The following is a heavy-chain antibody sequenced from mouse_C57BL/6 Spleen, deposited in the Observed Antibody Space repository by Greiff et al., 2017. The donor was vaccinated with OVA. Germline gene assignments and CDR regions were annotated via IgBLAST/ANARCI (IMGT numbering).Heavy chain of an antibody. V-gene: IGHV1-18*01. CDR1: GYTFTDYS. Sequence: VQLQQSGPELVKPGASVKLSCKASGYTFTDYSMDWVKQSPGKSLEWIGDINPNNGGTIYNQKFKGKATFTADKSSSTADMELRSLTSEDTAVYYGARGDGRSYWWYFDNWGTGTTVTVSS. CDR2: INPNNGGT. CDR3: ARGDGRSYWWYFDN. J-gene: IGHJ1*03. D-gene: IGHD1-1*01.